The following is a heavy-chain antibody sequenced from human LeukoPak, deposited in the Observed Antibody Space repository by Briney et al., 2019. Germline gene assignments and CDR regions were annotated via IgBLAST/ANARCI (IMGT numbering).Heavy chain of an antibody. D-gene: IGHD3-10*01. CDR2: ISGSGGST. V-gene: IGHV3-23*01. J-gene: IGHJ4*02. CDR1: GFTFSSYG. Sequence: GGSLRLSCAASGFTFSSYGMSWVRQAPGKGLEWVSAISGSGGSTYYADSVKGRFTTSRDNSKNTLYLQMNRLRAEDTAVYYCAKDRQLVWFGEVDFWGQGTLVTVSS. CDR3: AKDRQLVWFGEVDF.